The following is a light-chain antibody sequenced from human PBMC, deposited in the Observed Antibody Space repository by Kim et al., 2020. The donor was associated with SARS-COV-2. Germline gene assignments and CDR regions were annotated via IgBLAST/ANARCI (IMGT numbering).Light chain of an antibody. J-gene: IGKJ1*01. Sequence: ASIGDRGTVTCRASQSISSWLAWYQKKPGKAPKVVIYDASSLESGVPSRFSGSGSGTEFTLTISSLQPDDFATYYCQQYNSYPWTFGQGTKVDIK. CDR3: QQYNSYPWT. CDR1: QSISSW. V-gene: IGKV1-5*01. CDR2: DAS.